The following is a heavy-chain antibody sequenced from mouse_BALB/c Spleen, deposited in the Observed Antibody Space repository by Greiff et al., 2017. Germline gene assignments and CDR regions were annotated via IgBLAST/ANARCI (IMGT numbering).Heavy chain of an antibody. Sequence: QVQLQQSGAELVKPGASVKLSCKASGYTFTSYYMYWVKQRPGQGLEWIGEINPSNGGTNFNEKFKSKATLTVDKSSSTAYMELRSLTSEDTAVYYCARSPYYGNAMDYWGQGTSVTVSS. J-gene: IGHJ4*01. CDR1: GYTFTSYY. CDR2: INPSNGGT. D-gene: IGHD2-10*01. V-gene: IGHV1-53*01. CDR3: ARSPYYGNAMDY.